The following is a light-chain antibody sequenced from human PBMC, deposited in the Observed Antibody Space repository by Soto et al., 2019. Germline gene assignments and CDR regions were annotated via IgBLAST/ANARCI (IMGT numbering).Light chain of an antibody. CDR3: QQYNDNWPT. CDR1: QTIRTN. V-gene: IGKV3-15*01. J-gene: IGKJ1*01. CDR2: GAS. Sequence: EIVMTQSPATLSVSPGETVTLSCRASQTIRTNLAWYQHKPGQSPRLLLYGASKRATGFPARFSASGSGTEFTLSISSLQSEDFAVYYCQQYNDNWPTFGQGTKVDIK.